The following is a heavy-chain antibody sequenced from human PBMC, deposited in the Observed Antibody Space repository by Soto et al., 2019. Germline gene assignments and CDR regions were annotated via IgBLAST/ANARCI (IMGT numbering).Heavy chain of an antibody. D-gene: IGHD6-13*01. J-gene: IGHJ3*02. CDR1: GFTFSSHT. CDR3: ARGLGSSWYSAFDI. CDR2: VSSNGGST. Sequence: EVQLVESGGGLVQPGGSLRLSCAASGFTFSSHTMHWVRQAPGKGLEYVSTVSSNGGSTYYAESVMCRFTISRDNSKNTLYLQMGSLRAEDMAVYYCARGLGSSWYSAFDIWGQGTMVTVSS. V-gene: IGHV3-64*07.